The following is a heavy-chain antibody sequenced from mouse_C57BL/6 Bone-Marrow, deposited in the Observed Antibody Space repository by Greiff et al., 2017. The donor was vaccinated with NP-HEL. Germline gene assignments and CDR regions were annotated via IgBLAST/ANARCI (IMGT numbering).Heavy chain of an antibody. D-gene: IGHD2-1*01. Sequence: EVQRVESGGGLVKPGGSLKLSCAASGFTFSDYGMHWVRQAPEKGLEWVAYISSGSSTIYYADTVKGRFTISRDNAKNTLFLQMTSLRSEDTAMYYCATIYYGNYDAMDYWGQGTSVTVSS. CDR2: ISSGSSTI. CDR3: ATIYYGNYDAMDY. CDR1: GFTFSDYG. V-gene: IGHV5-17*01. J-gene: IGHJ4*01.